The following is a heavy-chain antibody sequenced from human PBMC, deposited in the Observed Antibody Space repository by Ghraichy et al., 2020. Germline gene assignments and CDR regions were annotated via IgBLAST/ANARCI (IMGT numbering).Heavy chain of an antibody. CDR1: GFTFDDHG. CDR3: ARDSYYYGSGSYSDFDY. V-gene: IGHV3-20*04. Sequence: GGSLRLSCAASGFTFDDHGMSWVRRAPGKGLEWVAGIDWNGGSTAYADSVKGRFTISRDNAKNSLYLQMNSLRAEDTAVYYCARDSYYYGSGSYSDFDYWGQGTLVTVSS. D-gene: IGHD3-10*01. CDR2: IDWNGGST. J-gene: IGHJ4*02.